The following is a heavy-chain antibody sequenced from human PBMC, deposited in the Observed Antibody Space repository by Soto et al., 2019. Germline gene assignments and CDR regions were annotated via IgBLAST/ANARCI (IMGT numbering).Heavy chain of an antibody. V-gene: IGHV4-4*07. J-gene: IGHJ6*02. D-gene: IGHD1-26*01. CDR2: IYPSGST. Sequence: QVQLQESGPGLVKPSETLSLTCTVSGGSMRSYYWGWIRQPAGKPLEWIGRIYPSGSTNYNPSLKSRVTLSLDTSENQFSLKLSSVTAADTAVYYCAREGASGFGMDVWGQGTTVTVSS. CDR1: GGSMRSYY. CDR3: AREGASGFGMDV.